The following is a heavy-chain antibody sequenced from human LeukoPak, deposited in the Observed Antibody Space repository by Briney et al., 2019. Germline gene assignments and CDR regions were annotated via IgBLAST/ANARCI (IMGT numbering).Heavy chain of an antibody. J-gene: IGHJ4*02. CDR3: ARAYGSGSFTWDY. CDR2: INHSGST. CDR1: GGSFSGYY. D-gene: IGHD3-10*01. V-gene: IGHV4-34*01. Sequence: SETLSLTCAVYGGSFSGYYWSWIRQPPGKGLEWIGEINHSGSTNYNPSLKSRVTISVDTSKNQFSLKLSSVTAADTAVYYCARAYGSGSFTWDYWGQGTLVTVSS.